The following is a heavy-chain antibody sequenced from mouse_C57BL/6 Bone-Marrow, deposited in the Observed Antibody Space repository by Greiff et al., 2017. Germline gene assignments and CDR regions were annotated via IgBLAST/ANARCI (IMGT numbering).Heavy chain of an antibody. CDR3: ERREYAMGY. CDR1: GFSFNTYA. CDR2: IRSKSNNYAT. J-gene: IGHJ4*01. V-gene: IGHV10-1*01. Sequence: EVQLQESGGGLVQPKGSLKLSCAASGFSFNTYAMNWVRQAPGKGLEWVARIRSKSNNYATYYADSVKDRFTISRDASESMLYLQMNNLKTEDTAMYYCERREYAMGYWGQGTSVTVSS.